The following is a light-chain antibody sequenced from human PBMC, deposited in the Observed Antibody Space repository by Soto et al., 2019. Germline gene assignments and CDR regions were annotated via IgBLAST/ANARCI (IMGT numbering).Light chain of an antibody. Sequence: DIQMTQSPASQSAAVGDRVTITCRASQRISSYLNWYHHKPGKAPNLLIYAASSLQSGVPSRSSGSGSGTYFTLTISSLQPEDFATYYCQQSYSTPRTFGQGTNVDIK. CDR2: AAS. V-gene: IGKV1-39*01. CDR1: QRISSY. J-gene: IGKJ1*01. CDR3: QQSYSTPRT.